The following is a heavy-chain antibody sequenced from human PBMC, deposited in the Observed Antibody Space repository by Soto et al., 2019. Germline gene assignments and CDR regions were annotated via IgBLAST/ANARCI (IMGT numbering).Heavy chain of an antibody. CDR1: GFTFSSYG. CDR3: ARDSPYDILTGPRY. V-gene: IGHV3-33*01. CDR2: IWYDGSNK. J-gene: IGHJ4*02. D-gene: IGHD3-9*01. Sequence: GGSLRLSCAASGFTFSSYGMHWVRQAPGKGLEWVAVIWYDGSNKYYADSVKGRFTISRDNSKNTLYLQMNSLRAEDTAVYYCARDSPYDILTGPRYWGQGTLVTVSS.